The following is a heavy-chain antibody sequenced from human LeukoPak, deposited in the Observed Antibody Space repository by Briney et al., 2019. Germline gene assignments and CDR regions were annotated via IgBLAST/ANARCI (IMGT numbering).Heavy chain of an antibody. V-gene: IGHV3-30*03. CDR3: ARDGRELAAMEYFQD. D-gene: IGHD1-26*01. CDR1: GFTFSSYG. Sequence: KPGRSLRLSCAASGFTFSSYGMHWVRQAPGKGLEWVAVISHHGRNKYYTDSVKGRFTISRDNSENTLFLQIDSLRNDDTAVYYCARDGRELAAMEYFQDWGQGTLVSVSS. CDR2: ISHHGRNK. J-gene: IGHJ1*01.